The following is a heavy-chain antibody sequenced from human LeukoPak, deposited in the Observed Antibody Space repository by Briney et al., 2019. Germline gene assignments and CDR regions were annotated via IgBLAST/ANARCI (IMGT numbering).Heavy chain of an antibody. Sequence: ASVKVSCKVSGYTLTELSMHWVRQAPGQGLEWMGWINPNSGGTNYAQKFQGRVTMTRDTSISTAYMELSRLRSDDTAVYYCARASAARFYYYYYYMDVWGKGATVTVSS. CDR2: INPNSGGT. J-gene: IGHJ6*03. V-gene: IGHV1-2*02. CDR3: ARASAARFYYYYYYMDV. D-gene: IGHD6-6*01. CDR1: GYTLTELS.